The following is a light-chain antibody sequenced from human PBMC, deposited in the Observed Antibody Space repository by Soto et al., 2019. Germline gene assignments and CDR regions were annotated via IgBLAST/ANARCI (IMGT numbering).Light chain of an antibody. J-gene: IGKJ2*01. CDR1: QSVSSN. Sequence: EIVMTQSPATLPVSPGERATLSCRASQSVSSNFAWYQQKPGQAPRLLIYGASTRATGIPARFSGSGSGTDFTLTISSLQSEDFAVYYCQQYNNWPYTFGQGTKLEIK. CDR3: QQYNNWPYT. V-gene: IGKV3-15*01. CDR2: GAS.